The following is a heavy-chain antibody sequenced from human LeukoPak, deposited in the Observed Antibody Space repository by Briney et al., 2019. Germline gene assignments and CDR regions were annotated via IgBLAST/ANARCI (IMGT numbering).Heavy chain of an antibody. CDR3: ARGVVVEPARDYYMDV. Sequence: GGSLRLSCAASGFTFSDYYMSWIRQAPGKGLEWVSYISSSGSTIYYADSVKGRFTISRDNAKNSLYLQMNSLRAEDTAVYYCARGVVVEPARDYYMDVWGKGTTVTVSS. V-gene: IGHV3-11*01. J-gene: IGHJ6*03. CDR2: ISSSGSTI. D-gene: IGHD2-2*01. CDR1: GFTFSDYY.